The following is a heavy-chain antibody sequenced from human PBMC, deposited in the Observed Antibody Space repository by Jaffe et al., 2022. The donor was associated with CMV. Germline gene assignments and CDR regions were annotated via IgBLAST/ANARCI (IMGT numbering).Heavy chain of an antibody. CDR2: IKQDGSEK. CDR1: GFTFSSYW. D-gene: IGHD2-15*01. V-gene: IGHV3-7*03. J-gene: IGHJ4*02. Sequence: EVQLVESGGGLVQPGGSLRLSCAASGFTFSSYWMSWVRQAPGKGLEWVANIKQDGSEKYYVDSVKGRFTISRDNAKNSLYLQMNSLRAEDTAVYYCARGAEYCSGGSCYYFDYWGQGTLVTVSS. CDR3: ARGAEYCSGGSCYYFDY.